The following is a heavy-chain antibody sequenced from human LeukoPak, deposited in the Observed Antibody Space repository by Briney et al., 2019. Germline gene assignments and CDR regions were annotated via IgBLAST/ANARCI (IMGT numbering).Heavy chain of an antibody. J-gene: IGHJ4*02. V-gene: IGHV4-39*01. CDR2: IYYSGST. CDR3: ASYDPITMSRYYFDY. CDR1: GGSISSSSYY. D-gene: IGHD3-22*01. Sequence: SETLSLTCTVSGGSISSSSYYWGWIRQPPGKGLEWIGSIYYSGSTYYNPSLKSRVTISVDTSKNQFSLKLSSVTAADTVVYYCASYDPITMSRYYFDYWGQGTLVTVSS.